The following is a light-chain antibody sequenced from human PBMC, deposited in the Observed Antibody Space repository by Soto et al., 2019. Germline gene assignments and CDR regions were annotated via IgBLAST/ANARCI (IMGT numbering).Light chain of an antibody. J-gene: IGKJ1*01. CDR1: QSVSSNY. V-gene: IGKV3-20*01. Sequence: EIVLTQSPGTLSLSPGERATLSCRSSQSVSSNYLAWYQQKPDQAPRLVIYDVSGRATGIPDRFSGSGSGTDFTLTISRLEPEDFAEYYCQQYGRSPTFGQGTKVDIK. CDR3: QQYGRSPT. CDR2: DVS.